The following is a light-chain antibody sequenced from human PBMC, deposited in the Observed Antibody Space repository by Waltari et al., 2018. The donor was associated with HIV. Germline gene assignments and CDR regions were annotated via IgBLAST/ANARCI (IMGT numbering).Light chain of an antibody. J-gene: IGLJ3*02. V-gene: IGLV4-69*01. CDR3: QTWGTGLRV. CDR2: LNSDGSP. Sequence: QLVLTQSPSASASLGASVKHTCTLTGGPRSYAIEWHQQQPDKGPRYLMKLNSDGSPSKGDGIPDRFSGSSSGAERYLTISSLQSEDEADYYCQTWGTGLRVFGGGAKLTVL. CDR1: GGPRSYA.